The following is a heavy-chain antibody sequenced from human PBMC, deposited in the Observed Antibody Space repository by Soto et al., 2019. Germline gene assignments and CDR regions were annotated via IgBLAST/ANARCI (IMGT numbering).Heavy chain of an antibody. CDR1: GFTFSSYS. CDR2: ISSSSSTI. J-gene: IGHJ6*02. Sequence: GGSLRLSCAASGFTFSSYSMNWVRQAPGKGLEWVSYISSSSSTIYYADSVKGRFTISRDNAKNSLYLQMNSLRDEDTAVYYCASSGADYYYYGMDVSGPGPTLTVSS. V-gene: IGHV3-48*02. D-gene: IGHD4-17*01. CDR3: ASSGADYYYYGMDV.